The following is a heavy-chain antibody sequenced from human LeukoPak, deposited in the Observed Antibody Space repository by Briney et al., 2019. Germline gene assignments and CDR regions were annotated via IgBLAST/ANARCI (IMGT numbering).Heavy chain of an antibody. V-gene: IGHV1-2*02. CDR3: SLSLGDPLTGDP. CDR1: GYTFTGYY. J-gene: IGHJ5*02. CDR2: INPNSGGT. D-gene: IGHD3-16*01. Sequence: ASVTVSCKASGYTFTGYYMHWVRQAPGQGLEWMGWINPNSGGTNYAQKFQGRVTMTRDTSISTAYMELSRLRSDDTAVHYCSLSLGDPLTGDPWGQGTLVTVSS.